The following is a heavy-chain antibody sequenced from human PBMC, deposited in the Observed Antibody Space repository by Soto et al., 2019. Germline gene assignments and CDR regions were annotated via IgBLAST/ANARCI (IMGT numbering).Heavy chain of an antibody. Sequence: ASVKVSCKASGYTFTSYDINWVRQATGQGLEWMGWMNPNSGNTGYAQKFQGRVTMTRNTSISTVYMELSSLTPEDTAVYYCARGAECRGYCLKKFTWLDPWGQGTLVTVSS. J-gene: IGHJ5*02. V-gene: IGHV1-8*01. CDR3: ARGAECRGYCLKKFTWLDP. CDR2: MNPNSGNT. CDR1: GYTFTSYD. D-gene: IGHD2-15*01.